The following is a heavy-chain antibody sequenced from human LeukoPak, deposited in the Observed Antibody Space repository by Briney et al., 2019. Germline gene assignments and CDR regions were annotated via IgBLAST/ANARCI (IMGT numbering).Heavy chain of an antibody. J-gene: IGHJ5*02. D-gene: IGHD2-2*01. V-gene: IGHV1-69*13. CDR3: ARDRYCSSTSCKSHPMGYWFDP. CDR2: IIPIFGTA. CDR1: GGTFSSYA. Sequence: ASVKVSCKASGGTFSSYAISWVRQAPGQGLEWMGGIIPIFGTANYAQKFQGRVTITADESTSTAYMELSSLRSEDTAVYYCARDRYCSSTSCKSHPMGYWFDPWAREPWSPSPQ.